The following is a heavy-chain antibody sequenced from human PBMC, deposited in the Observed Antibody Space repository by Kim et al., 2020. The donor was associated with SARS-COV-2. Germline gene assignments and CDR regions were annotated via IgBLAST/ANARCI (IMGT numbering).Heavy chain of an antibody. CDR2: IYTSGST. CDR3: ARVSPSYSSSWYKLDY. D-gene: IGHD6-13*01. V-gene: IGHV4-61*02. J-gene: IGHJ4*02. Sequence: SETLSLTCTVSGGSISSGSYYWSWIRQPAGKGLEWIGRIYTSGSTNYNPSLKSRVTISVDTSKNQFSLKLSSVTAADTAVYYCARVSPSYSSSWYKLDYWGQGTLVTVSS. CDR1: GGSISSGSYY.